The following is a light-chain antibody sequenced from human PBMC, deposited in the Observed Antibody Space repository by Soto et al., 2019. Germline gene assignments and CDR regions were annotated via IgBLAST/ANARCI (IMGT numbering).Light chain of an antibody. V-gene: IGKV1-39*01. CDR1: QSISSY. Sequence: DIQMTQSPSSLSASVGDRVTITCRASQSISSYLNWYQQKPGKAPKLLIYAASSLQSGVPSRFSGSGSGTDFTLTISSLQPEDFATYYCQQSYSTPCTFGRGTKVEIK. CDR3: QQSYSTPCT. J-gene: IGKJ4*01. CDR2: AAS.